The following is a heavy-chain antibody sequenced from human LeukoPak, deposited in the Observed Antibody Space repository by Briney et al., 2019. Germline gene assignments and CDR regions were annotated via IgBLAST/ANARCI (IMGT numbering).Heavy chain of an antibody. Sequence: GGSLRLSCAASGFTVSSNYMSWVRQAPGKGLEWVSVIYSGGSTYYADSVKGRFTISRDNSKNTLYLQMNSVRAEDTAVYYCAKSRWGIAAYQTYGVDVWGQGTTVTVSS. CDR3: AKSRWGIAAYQTYGVDV. CDR1: GFTVSSNY. CDR2: IYSGGST. V-gene: IGHV3-53*01. D-gene: IGHD6-13*01. J-gene: IGHJ6*02.